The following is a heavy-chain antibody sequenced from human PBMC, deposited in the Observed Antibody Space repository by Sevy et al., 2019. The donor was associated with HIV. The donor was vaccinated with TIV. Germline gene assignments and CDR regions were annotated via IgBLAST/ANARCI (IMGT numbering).Heavy chain of an antibody. J-gene: IGHJ4*02. CDR1: GFTFSNYV. D-gene: IGHD2-2*01. V-gene: IGHV3-23*01. Sequence: GESLKISCAASGFTFSNYVMNWVRQAPGKGLEWVSVISHGGGTTYYADSVKGRFTISRDDSTDTVYLEMNSLRAEDTAVYYCARRYLPSAPPALDYWGQGTLVTVSS. CDR3: ARRYLPSAPPALDY. CDR2: ISHGGGTT.